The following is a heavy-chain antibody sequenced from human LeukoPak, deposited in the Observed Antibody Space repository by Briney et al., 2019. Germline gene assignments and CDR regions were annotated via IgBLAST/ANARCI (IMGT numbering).Heavy chain of an antibody. Sequence: SETMSLTCTVSGGSISTSRDYWGWIRQPPGKGLEWIGETNHSGSTNYNPSLKSRVTISVDTSKNQFSLKLSSVTAADTAVYFCARGPPTDYYDSSGFYYVFDYWGQGTLVTVSS. CDR3: ARGPPTDYYDSSGFYYVFDY. CDR2: TNHSGST. D-gene: IGHD3-22*01. J-gene: IGHJ4*02. V-gene: IGHV4-39*07. CDR1: GGSISTSRDY.